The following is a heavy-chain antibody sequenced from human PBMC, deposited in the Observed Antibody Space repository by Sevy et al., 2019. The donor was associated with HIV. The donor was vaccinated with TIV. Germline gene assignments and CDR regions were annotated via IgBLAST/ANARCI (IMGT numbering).Heavy chain of an antibody. CDR2: IYTSGST. V-gene: IGHV4-4*07. CDR1: GGSISSYY. CDR3: ARSGDYYDSSGYYIGPPPFDP. J-gene: IGHJ5*02. Sequence: SETLSLTCTVSGGSISSYYWSWIRQPAGKGLEWIGRIYTSGSTNYSPSLKSRATMSVDTSKNQFSLKQSPVTAAGTAVYYCARSGDYYDSSGYYIGPPPFDPWGQGTLVTVSS. D-gene: IGHD3-22*01.